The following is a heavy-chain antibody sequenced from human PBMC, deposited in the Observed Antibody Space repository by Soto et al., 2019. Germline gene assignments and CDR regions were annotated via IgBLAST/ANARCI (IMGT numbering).Heavy chain of an antibody. CDR1: GFTFSSYW. CDR3: ATLRATGTIDY. V-gene: IGHV3-74*01. CDR2: INSDGSST. J-gene: IGHJ4*02. Sequence: GGSLRLSCAASGFTFSSYWMHWVRQAPGKGLVWVSRINSDGSSTSYADSVKGRFTISRDNAKNTLYLQMNSLRAEDTAVYYCATLRATGTIDYWGQGTLVTVSS.